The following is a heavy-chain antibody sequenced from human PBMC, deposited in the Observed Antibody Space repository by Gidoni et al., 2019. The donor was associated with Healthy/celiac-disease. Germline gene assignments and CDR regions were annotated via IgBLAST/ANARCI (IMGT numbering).Heavy chain of an antibody. CDR2: IKKDGSEK. CDR3: ARETLGWENY. V-gene: IGHV3-7*01. CDR1: GFTFSSYW. D-gene: IGHD1-26*01. J-gene: IGHJ4*02. Sequence: EVQLVESGGGLVQPGGSLRLSCAASGFTFSSYWMSWVRQAPGKGLGGVANIKKDGSEKYYVDSVKGRFTISRDNAKNSLYLQMNSLRAEDTAVYYCARETLGWENYWGQGTLVTVSS.